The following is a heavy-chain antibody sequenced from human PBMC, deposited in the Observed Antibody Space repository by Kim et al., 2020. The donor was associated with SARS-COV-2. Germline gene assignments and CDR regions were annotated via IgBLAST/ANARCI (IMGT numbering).Heavy chain of an antibody. V-gene: IGHV3-11*01. CDR3: ARWDTAMVPTFDY. CDR2: ISSSGSTI. Sequence: GGSLRLSCAASGFTFSDYYMSWIRQAPGKGLEWVSYISSSGSTIYYADSVKGRFTISRDNAKNSLYLQMNSLRAEDTAVCYCARWDTAMVPTFDYWGQGTLVTVSS. CDR1: GFTFSDYY. J-gene: IGHJ4*02. D-gene: IGHD5-18*01.